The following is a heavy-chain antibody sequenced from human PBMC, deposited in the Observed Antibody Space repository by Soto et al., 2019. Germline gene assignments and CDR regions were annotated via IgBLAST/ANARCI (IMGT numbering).Heavy chain of an antibody. CDR3: ARRIRFLEDSYYFDY. CDR2: IYYSGST. CDR1: GGSLSSGGYY. V-gene: IGHV4-61*08. D-gene: IGHD3-3*01. Sequence: PSETLSLTCTVSGGSLSSGGYYWSWIQQPPGKGLEWIGYIYYSGSTNYNPSLKGRVTISVDTSKNQFSLKLSSVTAADTAVYYCARRIRFLEDSYYFDYWGQGTLVTVSS. J-gene: IGHJ4*02.